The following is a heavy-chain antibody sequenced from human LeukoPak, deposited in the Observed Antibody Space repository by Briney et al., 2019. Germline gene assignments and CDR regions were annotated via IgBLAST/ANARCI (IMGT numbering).Heavy chain of an antibody. J-gene: IGHJ5*02. Sequence: PSETLSLTCTVSGGSISSYYWSWIRQPAGKGLEWIGRIYTSGSTNYNPSLKSRVTMSVDTSKNQFSLKLSSVTAADTAVYYRARDPHIVVVPAASGWFDPWGQVTLVTVSS. CDR3: ARDPHIVVVPAASGWFDP. D-gene: IGHD2-2*01. CDR2: IYTSGST. V-gene: IGHV4-4*07. CDR1: GGSISSYY.